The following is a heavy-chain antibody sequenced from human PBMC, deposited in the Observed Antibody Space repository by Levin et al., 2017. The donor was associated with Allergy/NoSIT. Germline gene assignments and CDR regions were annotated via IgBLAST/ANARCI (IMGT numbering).Heavy chain of an antibody. V-gene: IGHV1-18*01. J-gene: IGHJ3*02. D-gene: IGHD3-10*01. CDR3: AIHYYYGSGSYYPPRAFDI. CDR2: ISAYNGNT. Sequence: ASVKVSCKASGYTFTSYGISWVRQAPGQGLEWMGWISAYNGNTNYAQKLQGRVTMTTDTSTSTAYMELRSLRSDDTAVYYCAIHYYYGSGSYYPPRAFDIWGQGTMVTVSS. CDR1: GYTFTSYG.